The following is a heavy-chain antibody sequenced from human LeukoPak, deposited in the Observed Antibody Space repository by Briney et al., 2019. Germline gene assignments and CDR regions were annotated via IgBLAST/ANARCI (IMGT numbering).Heavy chain of an antibody. CDR1: GLTFSSYW. J-gene: IGHJ5*02. CDR2: INTDGSAT. Sequence: GGSLRLSCAASGLTFSSYWMHWVRQDPGRGLVWVSRINTDGSATSYADSVKGRFTISRDNAKNTLYLQMNSLRAEDTAVYYCARGSRVPPYSSSSKWFDPWGQGTLVTVSS. CDR3: ARGSRVPPYSSSSKWFDP. V-gene: IGHV3-74*01. D-gene: IGHD6-6*01.